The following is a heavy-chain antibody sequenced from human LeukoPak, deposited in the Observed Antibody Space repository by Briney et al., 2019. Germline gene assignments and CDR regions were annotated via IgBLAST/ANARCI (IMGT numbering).Heavy chain of an antibody. J-gene: IGHJ4*02. V-gene: IGHV4-59*08. D-gene: IGHD3-16*02. Sequence: SETLSLTCTVSGDSISRYYWSWIRQPPGKGLEWIGYMYYSGSTDYNPSLKSRVTMSVDTSKNQFSLKLSSVTAADTAVYYCARHQGYRTSFDSWGQGTLVTVSS. CDR2: MYYSGST. CDR3: ARHQGYRTSFDS. CDR1: GDSISRYY.